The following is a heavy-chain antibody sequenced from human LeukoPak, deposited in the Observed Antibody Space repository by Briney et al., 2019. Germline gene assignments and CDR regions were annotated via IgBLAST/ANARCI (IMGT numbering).Heavy chain of an antibody. V-gene: IGHV4-61*02. CDR1: GGSISSGRNY. J-gene: IGHJ4*02. D-gene: IGHD6-19*01. CDR2: IYTSGST. CDR3: ARSGWYNYFDY. Sequence: SETLSLTCTVSGGSISSGRNYWSWIRQPAGKGLEWIGRIYTSGSTNYNPSLKSRVTMSVDTSKNQFSLKLSSVTAADTAVYYCARSGWYNYFDYWGQGTLVTVSS.